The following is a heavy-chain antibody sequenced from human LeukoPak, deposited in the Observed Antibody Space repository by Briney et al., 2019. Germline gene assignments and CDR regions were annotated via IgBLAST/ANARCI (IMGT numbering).Heavy chain of an antibody. CDR2: ISGSGGST. V-gene: IGHV3-23*01. D-gene: IGHD6-13*01. J-gene: IGHJ3*02. Sequence: GGSLRLSCAASGFTFSSYAMSWVRQAPGKGLEWVLAISGSGGSTYYADSVKGRFTISRDNSKNTLYLQMNSLRAEDTAVYYCAKGAQYSSSWSDAFDIWGQGTMVTVSS. CDR1: GFTFSSYA. CDR3: AKGAQYSSSWSDAFDI.